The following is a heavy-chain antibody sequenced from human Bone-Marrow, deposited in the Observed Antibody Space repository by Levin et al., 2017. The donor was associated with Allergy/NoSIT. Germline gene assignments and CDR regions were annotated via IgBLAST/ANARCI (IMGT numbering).Heavy chain of an antibody. J-gene: IGHJ4*02. CDR2: INHGGST. CDR1: DGSFSAYY. Sequence: SETLSLTCAVYDGSFSAYYWSWIRQPPGKGLEWIGEINHGGSTNCNPSLKSRVTMSVDTSKNQFSLNLNSVTAADTAVYYCARRNSSSWSRVHWGQGTLVTVSS. V-gene: IGHV4-34*01. CDR3: ARRNSSSWSRVH. D-gene: IGHD6-13*01.